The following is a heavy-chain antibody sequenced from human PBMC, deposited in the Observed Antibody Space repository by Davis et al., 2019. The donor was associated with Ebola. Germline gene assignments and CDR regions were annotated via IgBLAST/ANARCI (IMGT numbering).Heavy chain of an antibody. J-gene: IGHJ4*02. V-gene: IGHV1-2*06. CDR1: GYTFTDYN. D-gene: IGHD4-23*01. Sequence: ASVKVSCKASGYTFTDYNIHWMRQAPGQGLEWLGRVILKSGATNYAQKFQGRVTMTRGTSISTAYMELNRLRSDDTAVYFCARRGGNAFDYWGQGTPVTVSS. CDR3: ARRGGNAFDY. CDR2: VILKSGAT.